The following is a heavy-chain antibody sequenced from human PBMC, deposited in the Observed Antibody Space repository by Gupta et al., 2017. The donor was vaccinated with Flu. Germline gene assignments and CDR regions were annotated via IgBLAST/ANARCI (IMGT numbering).Heavy chain of an antibody. J-gene: IGHJ4*02. D-gene: IGHD4-17*01. CDR1: GFAFRSYP. CDR2: ISGSAGNS. Sequence: EVQLLDSGGGLVQPGGSLSLSCSASGFAFRSYPMSWVRQAPGKGLEWVSGISGSAGNSYYADSVKGRFTISRDNSKNTLFLQMNSLRAEDTAVYYCAKHRYGDYDYWGQGTLVTVS. CDR3: AKHRYGDYDY. V-gene: IGHV3-23*01.